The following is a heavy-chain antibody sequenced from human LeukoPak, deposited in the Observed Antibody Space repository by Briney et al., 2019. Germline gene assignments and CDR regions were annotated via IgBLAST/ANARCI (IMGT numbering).Heavy chain of an antibody. CDR3: ARLAVAGTRDY. CDR1: GGSISSSSYY. V-gene: IGHV4-39*01. J-gene: IGHJ4*02. CDR2: IYYSGST. D-gene: IGHD6-19*01. Sequence: SETLSLTCTVSGGSISSSSYYWGWIRQPPGKGLEWIGSIYYSGSTYYNPSLKSRVPISVDTSKNQFSLKLSSVTAADTAVYYCARLAVAGTRDYWGQGTLVTVSS.